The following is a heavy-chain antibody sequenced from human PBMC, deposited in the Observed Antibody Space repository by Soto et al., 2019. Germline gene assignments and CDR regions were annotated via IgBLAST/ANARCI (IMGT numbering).Heavy chain of an antibody. Sequence: QALSLTCVLTGYCVSSNSACWSWVRQSPSRGLEWLGRTYYRSKWYYEYAVSVRGRIAINPDTSKIQYSMQLNSVTPEDTAVYFCARGEQYSGRIFDYWGQGTLVTVSS. J-gene: IGHJ4*01. CDR2: TYYRSKWYY. V-gene: IGHV6-1*01. CDR3: ARGEQYSGRIFDY. D-gene: IGHD1-26*01. CDR1: GYCVSSNSAC.